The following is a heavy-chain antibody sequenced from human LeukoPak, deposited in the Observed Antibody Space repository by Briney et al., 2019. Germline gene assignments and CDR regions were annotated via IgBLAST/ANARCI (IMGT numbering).Heavy chain of an antibody. CDR2: IIPILGIA. V-gene: IGHV1-69*04. D-gene: IGHD3-10*01. CDR1: GGTFSSYA. CDR3: ARDHPGDY. J-gene: IGHJ4*02. Sequence: ASVKVSCKASGGTFSSYAISWVRQAPGQGLEWMVRIIPILGIANYAQKFQGRVTITADKSTSTAYMELSSLRSEDTAVYYCARDHPGDYWGQGTLVTVSS.